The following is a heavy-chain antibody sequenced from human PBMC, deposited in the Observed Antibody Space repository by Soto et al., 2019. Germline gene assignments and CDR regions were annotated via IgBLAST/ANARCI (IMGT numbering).Heavy chain of an antibody. CDR1: GGSITSSSHF. D-gene: IGHD6-25*01. CDR2: IYFTGNT. J-gene: IGHJ5*02. V-gene: IGHV4-39*01. CDR3: AGQTFTIAAASYGRSNWFDP. Sequence: SETLSLTCTASGGSITSSSHFWGWVRQPPGKGLEWIGTIYFTGNTYYTPSLKSRLTMSIDTSKNEFSLRLNSVTAADTAVYYCAGQTFTIAAASYGRSNWFDPWGPGTLVTVPQ.